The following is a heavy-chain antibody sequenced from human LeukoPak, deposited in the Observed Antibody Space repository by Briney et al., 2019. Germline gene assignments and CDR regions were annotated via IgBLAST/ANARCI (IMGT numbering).Heavy chain of an antibody. CDR1: GFTFSSYS. CDR3: AKDRNWNYYDY. CDR2: ISSSSSTI. Sequence: GGSLRLSCAASGFTFSSYSMNWVRQAPGKGLEWVSYISSSSSTIYYADSVKGRFTISRDDSKNTLYLQMNSLRAEDTAVYYCAKDRNWNYYDYWGQGTLVTVSS. J-gene: IGHJ4*02. D-gene: IGHD1-20*01. V-gene: IGHV3-48*01.